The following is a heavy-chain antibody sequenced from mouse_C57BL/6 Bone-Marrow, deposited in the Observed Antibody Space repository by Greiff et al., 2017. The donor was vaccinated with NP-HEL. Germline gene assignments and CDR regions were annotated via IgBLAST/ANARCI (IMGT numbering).Heavy chain of an antibody. CDR3: ASPFYGSSLYYFDY. V-gene: IGHV1-59*01. D-gene: IGHD1-1*01. J-gene: IGHJ2*01. CDR2: IDPSDSYT. Sequence: QVPLQQPGAELVRPGTSVKLSCQASGYTFTRYWMHWVKQRPGQGLEWIGVIDPSDSYTNYNQKFKGKATLTVDTSSSTAYMQLSSLTSEDSAVYYCASPFYGSSLYYFDYWGQGTTLTVSS. CDR1: GYTFTRYW.